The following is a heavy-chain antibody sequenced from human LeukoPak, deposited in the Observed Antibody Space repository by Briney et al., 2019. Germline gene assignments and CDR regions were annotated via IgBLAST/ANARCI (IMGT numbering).Heavy chain of an antibody. V-gene: IGHV3-21*01. J-gene: IGHJ4*02. CDR3: ARGYCDSTTCYYPWDH. D-gene: IGHD2-2*01. Sequence: PGGSLRLSCVGSGFSFSTYSMNWARQTPGKWLEWVSSISSSVRYIYYADSVKGRFTISRDNAKNSAYLQMTSLRDEDTAIYYCARGYCDSTTCYYPWDHWGQGTLVTVSS. CDR1: GFSFSTYS. CDR2: ISSSVRYI.